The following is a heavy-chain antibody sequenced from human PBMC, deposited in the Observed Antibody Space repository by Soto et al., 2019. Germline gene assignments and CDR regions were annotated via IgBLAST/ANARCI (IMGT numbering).Heavy chain of an antibody. CDR2: ISSSSSYI. V-gene: IGHV3-21*01. D-gene: IGHD6-13*01. J-gene: IGHJ4*02. CDR3: ARAGERQLVTPFDY. Sequence: RLSCAASGFTFSSYSMNWVRQAPGKGLEWVSSISSSSSYIYYADSVKGRFTISRDNAKNSLYLQMNSLRAEDTAVYYCARAGERQLVTPFDYWGQGTLVTVSS. CDR1: GFTFSSYS.